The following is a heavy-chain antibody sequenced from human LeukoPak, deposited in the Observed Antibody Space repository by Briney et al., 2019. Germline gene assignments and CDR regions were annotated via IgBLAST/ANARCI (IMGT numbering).Heavy chain of an antibody. Sequence: ASVKVSCKASGYTFTSYAMHWVRQAPGQRLEWMGWINAGNGNTKHSQKFQGRVTITRDTSASTAYMELSSLRSEDTAVYYCARDAPEEDYGDYLLVYWGQGTLVTVSS. J-gene: IGHJ4*02. D-gene: IGHD4-17*01. CDR3: ARDAPEEDYGDYLLVY. CDR1: GYTFTSYA. V-gene: IGHV1-3*01. CDR2: INAGNGNT.